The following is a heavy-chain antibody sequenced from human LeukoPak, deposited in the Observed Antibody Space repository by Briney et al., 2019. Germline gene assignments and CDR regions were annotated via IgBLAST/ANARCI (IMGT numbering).Heavy chain of an antibody. CDR1: GFTFSSYA. CDR3: AKTGNNNEGSFDF. V-gene: IGHV3-23*01. CDR2: ISGSGAAT. Sequence: PGGSLRLSCATSGFTFSSYAMSWVRQAPGKGLEWVSAISGSGAATYYADSVKGRFTISRDNSKNTLYLQMNSLRAEDTAIYYCAKTGNNNEGSFDFWGQGTLVTVSS. J-gene: IGHJ4*02. D-gene: IGHD1/OR15-1a*01.